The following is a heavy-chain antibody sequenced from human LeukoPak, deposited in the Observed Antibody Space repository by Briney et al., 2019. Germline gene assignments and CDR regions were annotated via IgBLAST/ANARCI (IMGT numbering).Heavy chain of an antibody. CDR2: INHSGST. V-gene: IGHV4-34*01. CDR3: ARIFVRVFAFDI. D-gene: IGHD6-6*01. Sequence: SETLSLTCAVYGGSFSGYYWSWIRQPPGQGLEWIGEINHSGSTNYNPSLKSRVTISVDTSKNQFSLKLSSVTAADTAVYYCARIFVRVFAFDIWGQGTMVTVSS. J-gene: IGHJ3*02. CDR1: GGSFSGYY.